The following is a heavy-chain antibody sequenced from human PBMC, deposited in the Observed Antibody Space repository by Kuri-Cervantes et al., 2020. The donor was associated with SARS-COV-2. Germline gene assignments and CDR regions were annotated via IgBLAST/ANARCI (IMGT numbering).Heavy chain of an antibody. Sequence: GGSLRLSCAASGFTFRSYAMHWIRQAPGKGLEWVAVISYDGSNKYYADSVKGRFTISRDNSKNTLYLQMNSLRAEDTAVYYCARDGMITFGGVIVRDYMDVWGKGTTVTVSS. CDR2: ISYDGSNK. CDR1: GFTFRSYA. CDR3: ARDGMITFGGVIVRDYMDV. D-gene: IGHD3-16*02. J-gene: IGHJ6*03. V-gene: IGHV3-30-3*01.